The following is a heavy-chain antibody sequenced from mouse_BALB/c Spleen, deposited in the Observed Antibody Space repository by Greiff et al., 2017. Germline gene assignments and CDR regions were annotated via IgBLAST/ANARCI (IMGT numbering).Heavy chain of an antibody. CDR3: ARWGDYYGYYYAMDY. Sequence: EVMLVESGGGLVQPGGSRKLSCAASGFTFSSFGMHWVRQAPEKGLEWVAYISSGSSTIYYADTVKGRFTISRDNPKNTLFLQMTSLRSEDTAMYYCARWGDYYGYYYAMDYWGQGTSVTVSS. V-gene: IGHV5-17*02. CDR1: GFTFSSFG. J-gene: IGHJ4*01. D-gene: IGHD2-2*01. CDR2: ISSGSSTI.